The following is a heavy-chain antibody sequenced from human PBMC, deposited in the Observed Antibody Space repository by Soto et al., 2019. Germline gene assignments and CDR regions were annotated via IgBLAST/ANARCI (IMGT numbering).Heavy chain of an antibody. CDR3: ARDRVLLWFGETRTHYYYYGMDV. J-gene: IGHJ6*02. D-gene: IGHD3-10*01. V-gene: IGHV4-61*08. Sequence: PSETLSLTCTVSGGSISSGDYYWSWIRQPPGKGLEWIGYIYYSGSTNYNPSLKSRVTISVDTSKNQFSLKLSSVTAADTAVYYCARDRVLLWFGETRTHYYYYGMDVWGQGTTVTVSS. CDR1: GGSISSGDYY. CDR2: IYYSGST.